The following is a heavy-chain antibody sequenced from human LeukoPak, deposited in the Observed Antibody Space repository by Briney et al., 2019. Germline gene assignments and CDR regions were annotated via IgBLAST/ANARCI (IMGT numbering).Heavy chain of an antibody. CDR1: GGSISSGGYY. CDR3: ARGGYYDILTGYYGYFDY. V-gene: IGHV4-31*03. J-gene: IGHJ4*02. D-gene: IGHD3-9*01. CDR2: IYYSGST. Sequence: SETLSLTCTVSGGSISSGGYYWSWIRQHPGKGLEWIGYIYYSGSTYYNPSLKSRVTISVDTSKNQFSLKLSSVTAADTAVYYCARGGYYDILTGYYGYFDYWGQGTLVTVSS.